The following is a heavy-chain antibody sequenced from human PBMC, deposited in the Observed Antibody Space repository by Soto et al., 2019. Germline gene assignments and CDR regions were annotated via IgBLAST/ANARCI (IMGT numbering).Heavy chain of an antibody. D-gene: IGHD5-12*01. CDR2: IWYDGSNK. CDR1: GFPFSSYG. V-gene: IGHV3-33*01. J-gene: IGHJ4*02. Sequence: AGGSLRLSCAASGFPFSSYGMHWVRQAPGKGLEWVAIIWYDGSNKYYAESVKGRFTISREDSKNTLYLQMNSLRAEDTAVYYCARSYSGYDSVGYWGQGTLVTVSS. CDR3: ARSYSGYDSVGY.